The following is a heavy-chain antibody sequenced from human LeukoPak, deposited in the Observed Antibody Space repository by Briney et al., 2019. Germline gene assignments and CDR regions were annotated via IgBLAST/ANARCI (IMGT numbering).Heavy chain of an antibody. J-gene: IGHJ6*03. Sequence: PSETLSLTCTVSGGSISSYYWSWIRQPPGKGLEWIGYIYYSGSTNYNPSLKSRVTISVDTSKNQFSLKLSSVTAADTAVYYCARRSSSSVHYYYYMDVWGKGTTVTVSS. D-gene: IGHD6-6*01. CDR1: GGSISSYY. CDR2: IYYSGST. CDR3: ARRSSSSVHYYYYMDV. V-gene: IGHV4-59*01.